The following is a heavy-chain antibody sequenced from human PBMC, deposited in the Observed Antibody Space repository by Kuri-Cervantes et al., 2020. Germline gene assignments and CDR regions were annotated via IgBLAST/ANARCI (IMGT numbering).Heavy chain of an antibody. V-gene: IGHV3-23*01. CDR2: ISNSGGTT. CDR1: GFTFSSYH. J-gene: IGHJ4*02. D-gene: IGHD6-6*01. CDR3: ARTVSGRSSYKFDY. Sequence: GESLKISCAASGFTFSSYHMSWVRQAPGQGLEWVSLISNSGGTTYYAGSVKGRFTISRDNSRNTLYLQMNSLRAEGTAVYYCARTVSGRSSYKFDYWGQGTLVTVSS.